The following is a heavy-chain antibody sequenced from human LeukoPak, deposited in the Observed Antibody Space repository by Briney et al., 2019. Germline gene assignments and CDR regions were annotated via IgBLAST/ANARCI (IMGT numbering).Heavy chain of an antibody. D-gene: IGHD6-6*01. V-gene: IGHV1-69*04. CDR1: GGTFSSYA. CDR3: ARGSSSYYYYGMDV. CDR2: IIPILGIA. Sequence: SVKVSCKASGGTFSSYAISWVRQAPGQGVEWMGRIIPILGIANYAQKFQGRVTITPDKSTSTAYMELSSLRSEDTAVYYCARGSSSYYYYGMDVWGQGTTVTVSS. J-gene: IGHJ6*02.